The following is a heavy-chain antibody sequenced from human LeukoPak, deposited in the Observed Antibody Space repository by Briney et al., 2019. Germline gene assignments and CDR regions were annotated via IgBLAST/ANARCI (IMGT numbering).Heavy chain of an antibody. CDR3: ARGPPLDY. CDR1: GFTFSTYV. V-gene: IGHV3-21*01. CDR2: ISSGSSYI. Sequence: GGSLRLSCAASGFTFSTYVMNWVRQAPGKGLEWVSSISSGSSYIYYADSVKGRFTISRDTAKNSLHLQMNSLRAEDTAVYYCARGPPLDYWGQGTLVTVSP. J-gene: IGHJ4*02.